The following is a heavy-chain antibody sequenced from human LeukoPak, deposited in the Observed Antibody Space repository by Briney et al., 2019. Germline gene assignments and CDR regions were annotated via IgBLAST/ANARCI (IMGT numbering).Heavy chain of an antibody. Sequence: PGGSLRLSCATSGFTLSSYSMNWVRQAPGKGLEWVSCISSSSSYIYYTDSVKGRFTISRDNAKNSLTLQMNSLRAKDTAVYYCARDLKYYDSSGFDYWGQGTLVTVSS. CDR2: ISSSSSYI. CDR3: ARDLKYYDSSGFDY. J-gene: IGHJ4*02. CDR1: GFTLSSYS. D-gene: IGHD3-22*01. V-gene: IGHV3-21*01.